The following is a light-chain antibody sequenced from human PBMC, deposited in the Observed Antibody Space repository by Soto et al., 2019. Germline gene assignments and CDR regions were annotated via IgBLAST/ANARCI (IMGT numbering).Light chain of an antibody. CDR2: DAS. Sequence: AIQLTQSPSSLSASVGDRVTITCRASQGISSALAWYQQKPGQAPKLLIYDASTLESGVPSRFSGSGSGTDFTLTISSRQPDDFSTDYCQQFNNYRGTTFGGGTKVEIK. J-gene: IGKJ4*01. CDR1: QGISSA. CDR3: QQFNNYRGTT. V-gene: IGKV1D-13*01.